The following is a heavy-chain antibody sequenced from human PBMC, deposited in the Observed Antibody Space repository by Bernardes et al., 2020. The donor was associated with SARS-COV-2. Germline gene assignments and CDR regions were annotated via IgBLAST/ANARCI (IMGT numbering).Heavy chain of an antibody. J-gene: IGHJ4*02. V-gene: IGHV4-59*01. CDR2: IYYSGST. CDR1: GGSISSYY. CDR3: ARSGYSYGYDASEFDY. Sequence: SATLSLTCTVSGGSISSYYWSWIRQPPGKGLEWIGYIYYSGSTNYNPSLKSRVTISVDTSKNQFSLKLSSVTAADTAVYYCARSGYSYGYDASEFDYWGQGTLVTVSS. D-gene: IGHD5-18*01.